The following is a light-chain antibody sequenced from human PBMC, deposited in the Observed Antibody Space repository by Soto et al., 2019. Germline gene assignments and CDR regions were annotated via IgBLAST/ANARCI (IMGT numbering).Light chain of an antibody. Sequence: QSALTQPASVSGSXXXXXXXSCTGTSSDVGDYNYVSWYQQHPGKAPKLIIYGVSNRPSGISNRFSGSKSGNTASLTISGLQAEDEADYYCSSYTSTNTLVFGGGTKVTVL. V-gene: IGLV2-14*01. CDR3: SSYTSTNTLV. J-gene: IGLJ2*01. CDR1: SSDVGDYNY. CDR2: GVS.